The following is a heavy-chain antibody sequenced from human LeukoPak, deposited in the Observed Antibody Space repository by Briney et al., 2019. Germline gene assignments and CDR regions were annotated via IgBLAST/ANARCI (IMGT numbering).Heavy chain of an antibody. D-gene: IGHD3-9*01. CDR1: GASISSYY. J-gene: IGHJ3*02. CDR2: IYYSGST. Sequence: SETLSLTCTVSGASISSYYWSWIRQPPGKGLEWIGYIYYSGSTYYNPSLKSRVTISVDTSKNQFSLKLSSVTAADTAVYYCARENFDWLPGAFDIWGQGTMVTVSS. V-gene: IGHV4-59*12. CDR3: ARENFDWLPGAFDI.